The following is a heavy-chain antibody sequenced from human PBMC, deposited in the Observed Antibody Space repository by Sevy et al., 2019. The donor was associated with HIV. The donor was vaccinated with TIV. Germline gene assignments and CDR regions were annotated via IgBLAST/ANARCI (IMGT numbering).Heavy chain of an antibody. D-gene: IGHD2-15*01. V-gene: IGHV3-30*18. CDR3: AKDLKQFWPQDSYYGMDV. CDR2: ISYDSTYK. CDR1: GFNFNNYG. J-gene: IGHJ6*02. Sequence: GGSLRLSCAASGFNFNNYGMNWVRQTPGKGLEWVAVISYDSTYKFFTDSVKGRFSISRDNSKNTVDLQLNSLRPEDTAVYYCAKDLKQFWPQDSYYGMDVSGLRTPVTVSS.